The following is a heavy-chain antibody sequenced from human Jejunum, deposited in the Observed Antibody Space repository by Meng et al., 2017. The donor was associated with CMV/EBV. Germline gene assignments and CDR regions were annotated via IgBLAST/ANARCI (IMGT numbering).Heavy chain of an antibody. V-gene: IGHV3-11*01. Sequence: SGFALSDYYMFWSRQAPGRGLECILYIGNGYSGSAIYYADSVKGRFTISRDNAENSLYLQMNSLKAEDTAVYYCARDWLNKAMDVWGQGTTVTVSS. J-gene: IGHJ6*02. D-gene: IGHD1/OR15-1a*01. CDR3: ARDWLNKAMDV. CDR1: GFALSDYY. CDR2: IGNGYSGSAI.